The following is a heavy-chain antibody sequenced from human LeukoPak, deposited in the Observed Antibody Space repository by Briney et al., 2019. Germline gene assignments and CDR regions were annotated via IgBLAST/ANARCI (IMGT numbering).Heavy chain of an antibody. Sequence: AGSLRLSCAASGFTFSSYAMSWVRQAPGKGLEWVSAISGSGGSTYYADSVKCRFTISRDNSTNTLYLRMHSLRAEDTAVYYCAKATRSYYYDSSGYSGPPHFDYWGQGTLVTVPS. J-gene: IGHJ4*02. CDR3: AKATRSYYYDSSGYSGPPHFDY. D-gene: IGHD3-22*01. V-gene: IGHV3-23*01. CDR2: ISGSGGST. CDR1: GFTFSSYA.